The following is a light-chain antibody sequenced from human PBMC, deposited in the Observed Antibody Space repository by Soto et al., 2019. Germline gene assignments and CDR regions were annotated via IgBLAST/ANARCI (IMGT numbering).Light chain of an antibody. Sequence: EIVMAQSPATLAVSPGERATLSCRASQNINIALAWYQQKAGQAPRLLIYAASTRATGIPARFSGSGSGTEFTLTISSLQSEDFAVYYCQQYTNWPITFGQGTRLRL. CDR3: QQYTNWPIT. CDR1: QNINIA. CDR2: AAS. V-gene: IGKV3-15*01. J-gene: IGKJ5*01.